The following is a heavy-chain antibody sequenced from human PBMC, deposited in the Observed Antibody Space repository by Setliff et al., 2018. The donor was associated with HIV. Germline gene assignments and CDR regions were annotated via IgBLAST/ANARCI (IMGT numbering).Heavy chain of an antibody. J-gene: IGHJ4*02. CDR1: GGSISSYY. V-gene: IGHV4-4*07. D-gene: IGHD3-10*01. CDR3: ASEESTEDYGSGSYGPTFPPPXXY. Sequence: PSETLSLTCTVXGGSISSYYWSWIRQPAGKGLEWIGRIYTSGSTNYNPSLKRXXXMSVDTSRNQFSXKLSSXTATDTAVYYCASEESTEDYGSGSYGPTFPPPXXYWGQGTXXXVSS. CDR2: IYTSGST.